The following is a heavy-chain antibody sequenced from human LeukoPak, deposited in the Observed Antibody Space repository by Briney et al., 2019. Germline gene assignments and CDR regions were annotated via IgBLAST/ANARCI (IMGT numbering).Heavy chain of an antibody. CDR3: ARESNWSAQDY. D-gene: IGHD6-13*01. Sequence: GGSLRLSCAASGFTFSSYEMNWVRQAPGQRLEWMGWINAGNGNTKYSQKFQGRVTITRDTSASTAYMELSSLRSEDTAVYHCARESNWSAQDYWGQGTLVTVSS. CDR1: GFTFSSYE. V-gene: IGHV1-3*01. J-gene: IGHJ4*02. CDR2: INAGNGNT.